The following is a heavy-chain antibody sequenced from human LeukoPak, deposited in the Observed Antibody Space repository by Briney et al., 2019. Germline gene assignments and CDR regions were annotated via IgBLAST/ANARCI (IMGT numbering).Heavy chain of an antibody. CDR2: IYYSGST. J-gene: IGHJ4*02. CDR3: ARHRSGQHTVFVPYFDY. CDR1: GGSISSYY. D-gene: IGHD3-3*01. V-gene: IGHV4-59*08. Sequence: PSETLSLTCTVSGGSISSYYWSWIRQPPGKGLEWIGYIYYSGSTNYNPSLKSRVTISVDTSKNQFSLKLSSVTAADTAVYYCARHRSGQHTVFVPYFDYWGQGTLVTVSS.